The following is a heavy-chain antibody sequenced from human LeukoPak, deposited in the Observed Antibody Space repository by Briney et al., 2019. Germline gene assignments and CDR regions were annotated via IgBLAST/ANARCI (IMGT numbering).Heavy chain of an antibody. D-gene: IGHD5-24*01. J-gene: IGHJ4*02. CDR1: GGSISSYY. V-gene: IGHV4-59*01. CDR2: IYYTGST. Sequence: SETLSLTCTVSGGSISSYYWSWIRQPPGKGLEWIEYIYYTGSTNYNPSLKSRVTISVDTSKNQFSLKLISVTAADTAVYYCARVEMATIRDWGQGTLVTVSS. CDR3: ARVEMATIRD.